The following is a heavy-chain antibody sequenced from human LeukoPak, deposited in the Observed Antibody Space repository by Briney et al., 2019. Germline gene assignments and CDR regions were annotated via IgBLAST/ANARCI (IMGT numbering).Heavy chain of an antibody. Sequence: PSETLSLTCTVSGGSISSYYWSWIRQPPGKGLEWIGYIYYSGSTNYNPSLKSRITISVDTSKNQFSLKLRSMTAADTAVYYCARGGGYYGSGSYKYAFDIWGQGTMVTVSS. CDR2: IYYSGST. CDR3: ARGGGYYGSGSYKYAFDI. CDR1: GGSISSYY. V-gene: IGHV4-59*01. J-gene: IGHJ3*02. D-gene: IGHD3-10*01.